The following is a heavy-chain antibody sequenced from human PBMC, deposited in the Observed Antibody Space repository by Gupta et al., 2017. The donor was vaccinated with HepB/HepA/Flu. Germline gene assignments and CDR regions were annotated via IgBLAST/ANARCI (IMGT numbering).Heavy chain of an antibody. D-gene: IGHD2-15*01. CDR1: GYTFTSNG. J-gene: IGHJ4*02. CDR2: ISAYNGNT. Sequence: QVQLVQSGAEVKKPGASVKVSCKASGYTFTSNGISWVRQAPGQGLEWMGWISAYNGNTNYAQKLQGRVTMTTDTSTSTAYMELRSLRSDDTAVYYCARVQVGYCSGGSCFPEDYWGQGTLVTVSS. CDR3: ARVQVGYCSGGSCFPEDY. V-gene: IGHV1-18*01.